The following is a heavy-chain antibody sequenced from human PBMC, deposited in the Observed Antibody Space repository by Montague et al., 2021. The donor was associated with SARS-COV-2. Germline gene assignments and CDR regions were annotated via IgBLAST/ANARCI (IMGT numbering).Heavy chain of an antibody. V-gene: IGHV3-21*01. CDR2: INSSSSYI. CDR1: GFTFRCYT. D-gene: IGHD3-22*01. CDR3: ARDGWAHYYDSSGYEGNFDI. Sequence: SLRLSCAASGFTFRCYTMNWVRQAPGKGLEWVPCINSSSSYIYYADSVKGRFTIFRDNAKNSLFLQMNSLRAEDTAVYYCARDGWAHYYDSSGYEGNFDIWGQGTMVTVSS. J-gene: IGHJ3*02.